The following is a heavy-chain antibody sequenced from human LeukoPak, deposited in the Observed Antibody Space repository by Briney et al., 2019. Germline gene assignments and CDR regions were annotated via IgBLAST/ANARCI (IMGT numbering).Heavy chain of an antibody. J-gene: IGHJ5*02. CDR2: INAGNGNT. CDR3: ARAPLIAAARWFDP. V-gene: IGHV1-3*01. D-gene: IGHD6-13*01. Sequence: ASVKVSCKASGYTFTSYAMHWVRQAPGQRLEWMGWINAGNGNTKYSQKFQGRVTITRDTSASTAYMELSSLRSEDTAVYYCARAPLIAAARWFDPWGQGTLVTVSS. CDR1: GYTFTSYA.